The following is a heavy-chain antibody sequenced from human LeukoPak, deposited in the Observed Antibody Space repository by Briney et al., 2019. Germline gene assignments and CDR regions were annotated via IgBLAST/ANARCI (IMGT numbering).Heavy chain of an antibody. Sequence: GRSLRLSCAVSGFTFSDYGMHWVRQAPGKGLEWVAVIWYDGTNKYYADCVEGRFTISRDNSKNTLYLQMNSLRAEDTGVYYCARTRYNSGGGDYWGQGTPVTVSS. CDR1: GFTFSDYG. D-gene: IGHD6-19*01. V-gene: IGHV3-33*01. CDR2: IWYDGTNK. J-gene: IGHJ4*02. CDR3: ARTRYNSGGGDY.